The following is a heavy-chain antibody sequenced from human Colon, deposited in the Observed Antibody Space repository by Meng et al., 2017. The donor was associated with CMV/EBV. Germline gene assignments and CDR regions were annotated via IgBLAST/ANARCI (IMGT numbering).Heavy chain of an antibody. V-gene: IGHV3-23*01. CDR3: TKMGADIAAAAHFDG. D-gene: IGHD6-13*01. J-gene: IGHJ4*02. CDR2: ISGSGVTT. CDR1: GFTFSNFA. Sequence: GGSLRPSCAASGFTFSNFAMSWVRQAPGEGLEWLSVISGSGVTTYYAGAVKGRFTISRDNSRNILYLQLTGLRVEDTAIYYCTKMGADIAAAAHFDGWGQGTLVTVSS.